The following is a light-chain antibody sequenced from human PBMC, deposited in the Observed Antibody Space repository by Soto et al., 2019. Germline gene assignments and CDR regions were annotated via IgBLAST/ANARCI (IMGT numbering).Light chain of an antibody. CDR1: SSDVGGYYY. J-gene: IGLJ1*01. CDR2: QVS. CDR3: SSYTSSNTFYV. Sequence: QSALTQPASVSGSPRQSITISCTGTSSDVGGYYYVSWYQHHPGKAPKLMTYQVSNRPSGVSNRFSGSKSGNTASLTISGLQAEDEADYYCSSYTSSNTFYVFGTGTKLTVL. V-gene: IGLV2-14*01.